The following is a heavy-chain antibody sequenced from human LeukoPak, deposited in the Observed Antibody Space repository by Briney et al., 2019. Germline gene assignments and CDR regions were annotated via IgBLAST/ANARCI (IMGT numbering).Heavy chain of an antibody. Sequence: SETLSLTCTVSGGSISSSRYYWGWIRQPPGKGLEWIGSIYYSGSTYYNPSLQSRVTFSIDTSKNQFSLKLSSVTAADTAVYYCARGGDGYNDAFDIWGQGTMVTVSS. CDR1: GGSISSSRYY. CDR2: IYYSGST. J-gene: IGHJ3*02. CDR3: ARGGDGYNDAFDI. D-gene: IGHD5-24*01. V-gene: IGHV4-39*01.